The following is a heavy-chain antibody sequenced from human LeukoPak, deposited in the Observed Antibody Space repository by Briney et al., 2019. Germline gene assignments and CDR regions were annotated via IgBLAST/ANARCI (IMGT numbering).Heavy chain of an antibody. Sequence: RTSETLSLTCAVYGGSFSGYYWSWIRQPPGKGLEWIGEINHSGSTNYNPSLKSRVTISVDTSKNQSSLKLSSVTAADTAVYYCAGRLVTWYYYYMDVWGKGTTVTVSS. D-gene: IGHD2-21*02. CDR2: INHSGST. J-gene: IGHJ6*03. V-gene: IGHV4-34*01. CDR1: GGSFSGYY. CDR3: AGRLVTWYYYYMDV.